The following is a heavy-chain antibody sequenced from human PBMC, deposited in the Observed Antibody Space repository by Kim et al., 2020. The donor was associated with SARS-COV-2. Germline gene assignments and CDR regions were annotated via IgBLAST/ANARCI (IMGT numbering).Heavy chain of an antibody. D-gene: IGHD3-22*01. V-gene: IGHV3-23*01. J-gene: IGHJ4*02. Sequence: KGRFTISRDNSKNTLYLQMNSLRAEDTAVYYCAKALLTYYYDSSGYLFDYWGQGTLVTVSS. CDR3: AKALLTYYYDSSGYLFDY.